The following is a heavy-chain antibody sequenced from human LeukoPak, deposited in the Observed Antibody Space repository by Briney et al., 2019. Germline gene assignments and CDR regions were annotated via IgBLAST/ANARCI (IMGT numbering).Heavy chain of an antibody. CDR3: ARARYHWYFDL. D-gene: IGHD1-14*01. J-gene: IGHJ2*01. V-gene: IGHV3-21*01. CDR1: GFTFSNYN. Sequence: GGSLRLSCVASGFTFSNYNMNWVRQAPGKGLEWVSSISTSSSYIYYADSVKGRFTFSRDNAKNSLYLQMYSLRAEDTAVYYCARARYHWYFDLWGRGTLVTVSS. CDR2: ISTSSSYI.